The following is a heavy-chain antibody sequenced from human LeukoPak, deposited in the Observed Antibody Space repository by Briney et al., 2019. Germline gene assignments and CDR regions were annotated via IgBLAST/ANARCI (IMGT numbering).Heavy chain of an antibody. CDR3: ARQKGGELLRYFDWLLLDNWFDP. CDR2: IYYSGST. CDR1: GGSISSYY. J-gene: IGHJ5*02. D-gene: IGHD3-9*01. Sequence: SETLSLTCTVSGGSISSYYWGWIRQPPGKGLEWIGSIYYSGSTYYNPSLKSRVTISVDTSKNQFSLKLSSVTAADTAVYYSARQKGGELLRYFDWLLLDNWFDPWGQGTLVTVSS. V-gene: IGHV4-39*01.